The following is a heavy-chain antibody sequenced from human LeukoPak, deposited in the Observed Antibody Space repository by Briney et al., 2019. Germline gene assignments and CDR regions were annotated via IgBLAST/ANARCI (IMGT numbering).Heavy chain of an antibody. CDR2: IYTSGST. CDR3: ARQGYPGIVGAYFDY. CDR1: GGSISSYY. Sequence: SETLSLTCTVSGGSISSYYWSWIRQPPGKGLEWIGYIYTSGSTNYNPSLKSRVTISVDTSKNQFSLKLSSVTAADTAVYYRARQGYPGIVGAYFDYWGQGTLVTVSS. V-gene: IGHV4-4*09. J-gene: IGHJ4*02. D-gene: IGHD1-26*01.